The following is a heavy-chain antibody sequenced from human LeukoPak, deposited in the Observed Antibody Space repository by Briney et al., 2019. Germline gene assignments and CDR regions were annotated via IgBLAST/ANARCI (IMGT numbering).Heavy chain of an antibody. Sequence: PGGSLRLSCAASGFSFSSFAMSWVRQAPGKGLEWVSVISGLGDSTNYAESVKGRFTISRDNSKNTLYLQMNSLRAEDTAVYYCAPKMATIDYWGQGTLVTVSS. CDR3: APKMATIDY. D-gene: IGHD5-24*01. CDR2: ISGLGDST. V-gene: IGHV3-23*01. CDR1: GFSFSSFA. J-gene: IGHJ4*02.